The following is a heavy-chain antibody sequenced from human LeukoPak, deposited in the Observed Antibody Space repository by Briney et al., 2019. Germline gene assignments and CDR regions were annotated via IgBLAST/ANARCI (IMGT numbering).Heavy chain of an antibody. CDR2: INPNSGGT. CDR3: ARGRGGCSSSDYYFDY. V-gene: IGHV1-2*02. CDR1: GYTFTGYY. J-gene: IGHJ4*02. Sequence: ASVKVSCKASGYTFTGYYMHWVRQAPGQGLEWMGWINPNSGGTNYAQKFQGRVTMTRDTSISTAYMELSRLRSDDTAVYYCARGRGGCSSSDYYFDYWGQGTLVTVSS. D-gene: IGHD6-6*01.